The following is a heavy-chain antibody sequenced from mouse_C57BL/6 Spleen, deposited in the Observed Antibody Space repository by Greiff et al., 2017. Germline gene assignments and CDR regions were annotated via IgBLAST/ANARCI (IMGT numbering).Heavy chain of an antibody. CDR3: TIWYSNYYYAMDY. CDR1: GYSFIYYN. D-gene: IGHD2-5*01. V-gene: IGHV1-39*01. J-gene: IGHJ4*01. Sequence: VQLQQSGPELVKPGASVKISCQASGYSFIYYNMNWVEQSNGKSLEWIGVINPNYGTSSYHPTFKGEATLTVDQSASTAYMQLNSLTSEDSTVYYCTIWYSNYYYAMDYWGQGTSVTVSA. CDR2: INPNYGTS.